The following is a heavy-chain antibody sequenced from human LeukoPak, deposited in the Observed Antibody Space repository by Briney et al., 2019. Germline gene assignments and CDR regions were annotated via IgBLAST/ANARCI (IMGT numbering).Heavy chain of an antibody. D-gene: IGHD3-22*01. Sequence: ASVKVSCKTSGFTFTNYGISWLRQAPGQGLEWMGWISAYNGDTKFAQNLQGRSTMTTDTSTTTAYMELRSLRSDDTAVYYCARDFSNTSGFKVVVDFWGQGTLVTVSS. J-gene: IGHJ4*02. CDR3: ARDFSNTSGFKVVVDF. V-gene: IGHV1-18*01. CDR1: GFTFTNYG. CDR2: ISAYNGDT.